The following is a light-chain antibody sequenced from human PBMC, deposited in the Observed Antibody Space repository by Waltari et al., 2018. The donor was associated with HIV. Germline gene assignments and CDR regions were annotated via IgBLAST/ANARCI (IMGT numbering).Light chain of an antibody. CDR2: CAS. Sequence: IVMTQSPDSLAVPLGERATINCRSSQSVLHSSNERTSIAWYQQKPGQPPKVLIYCASTRESGVPDRFSGSGSGTEFTLTISSLQAEDVALYYCQQYYSSPLTFGGGTKVELK. J-gene: IGKJ4*01. CDR1: QSVLHSSNERTS. V-gene: IGKV4-1*01. CDR3: QQYYSSPLT.